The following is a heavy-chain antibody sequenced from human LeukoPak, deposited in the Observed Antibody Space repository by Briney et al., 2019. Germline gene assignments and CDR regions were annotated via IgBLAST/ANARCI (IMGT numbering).Heavy chain of an antibody. J-gene: IGHJ5*02. CDR3: ARESQSSMLYVGQLKLWFDP. Sequence: PSQTLSLTCTVSGGSISSGSYYWSWIRQPAGKGLEWIGRIYTSGSTNYNPSLKSRVTISVDTSKNQFSLKLSSVTAADSAVYYCARESQSSMLYVGQLKLWFDPWGQGTLVTVSS. V-gene: IGHV4-61*02. D-gene: IGHD2-8*01. CDR2: IYTSGST. CDR1: GGSISSGSYY.